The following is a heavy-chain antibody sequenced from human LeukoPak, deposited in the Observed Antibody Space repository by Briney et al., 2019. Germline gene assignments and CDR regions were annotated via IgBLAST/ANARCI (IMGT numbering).Heavy chain of an antibody. J-gene: IGHJ5*02. D-gene: IGHD3-9*01. Sequence: SETLSLTCAVYGGSFSGYYWSWIRQPPGKGLEWIAYIYYSGGTKYNPSLQSRVTISLDTSKNQVSLKLSSVTAADTAVYYCARDLRYSPLTNWFDPWGQGTLVTVSS. CDR2: IYYSGGT. V-gene: IGHV4-59*01. CDR1: GGSFSGYY. CDR3: ARDLRYSPLTNWFDP.